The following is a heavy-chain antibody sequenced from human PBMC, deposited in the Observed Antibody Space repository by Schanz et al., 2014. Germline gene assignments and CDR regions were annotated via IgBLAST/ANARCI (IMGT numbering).Heavy chain of an antibody. J-gene: IGHJ4*02. Sequence: QVQLVQSEAEVKKPGPSVKVSCKTSGYTFSDYGITWVRQAPGQGLEWMGYINSSGGGTSYAQKFQDRLTMTRDASTSTVYMELSSLRSEDTAVYYCARDGVDAAAGGNYWGQGTLXTVSS. D-gene: IGHD6-13*01. CDR2: INSSGGGT. CDR1: GYTFSDYG. V-gene: IGHV1-46*03. CDR3: ARDGVDAAAGGNY.